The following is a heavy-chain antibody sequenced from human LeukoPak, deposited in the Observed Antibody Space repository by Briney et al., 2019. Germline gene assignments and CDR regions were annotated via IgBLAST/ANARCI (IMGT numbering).Heavy chain of an antibody. J-gene: IGHJ4*02. CDR3: AKGPLIEVAGTTWDY. CDR1: GLTFSSYA. Sequence: GGSLRLSCAASGLTFSSYAMSWVRQTPGKGLEWVSAISGSGGSTYYADSVKGRFTISRDNSKNTLHLQMNSLRAEDTAVYYSAKGPLIEVAGTTWDYWGQGTLVTVSS. D-gene: IGHD6-19*01. V-gene: IGHV3-23*01. CDR2: ISGSGGST.